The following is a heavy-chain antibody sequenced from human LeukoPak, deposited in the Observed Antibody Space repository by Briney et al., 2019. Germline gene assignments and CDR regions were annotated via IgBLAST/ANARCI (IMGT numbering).Heavy chain of an antibody. Sequence: PGGSLRLSCAASGFTFSNCAMSWVRQTPGKGLECVSTIGGGGDYTYYADSVKGRFTVSRDNSKNTLYLQMNSLRAEDTALYYCVKKRSYYDFWSGYCHYWGQGTLVTVSS. V-gene: IGHV3-23*01. CDR1: GFTFSNCA. CDR2: IGGGGDYT. D-gene: IGHD3-3*01. J-gene: IGHJ4*02. CDR3: VKKRSYYDFWSGYCHY.